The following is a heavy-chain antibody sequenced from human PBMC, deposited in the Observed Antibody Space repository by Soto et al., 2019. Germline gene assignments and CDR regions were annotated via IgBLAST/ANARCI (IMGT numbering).Heavy chain of an antibody. Sequence: SLRLSCAASGFTFTSYSMNWVRQAPGQGLEWVSYITSKSTTIKYADSVKGRFTVSRDNAKNSLYLQLNSLRDEDTAVYYCAREMGACSDSSCYPGPYDSWGQGTLVTVSS. CDR3: AREMGACSDSSCYPGPYDS. CDR2: ITSKSTTI. V-gene: IGHV3-48*02. J-gene: IGHJ5*02. D-gene: IGHD3-16*01. CDR1: GFTFTSYS.